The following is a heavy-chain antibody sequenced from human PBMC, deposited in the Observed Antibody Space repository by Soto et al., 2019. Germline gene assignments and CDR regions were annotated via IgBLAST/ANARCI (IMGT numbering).Heavy chain of an antibody. D-gene: IGHD2-21*02. CDR1: GDSISSTFW. CDR3: ARSSPVVTAP. CDR2: VYHSGST. V-gene: IGHV4-4*02. J-gene: IGHJ5*02. Sequence: PSETLSLSCRVSGDSISSTFWWTWVRQPPGKGLEWIGEVYHSGSTRYNPSLKGRVTISVDKPNNQFSLKLTSMTGADTAVYYCARSSPVVTAPWGQGTLVTVSS.